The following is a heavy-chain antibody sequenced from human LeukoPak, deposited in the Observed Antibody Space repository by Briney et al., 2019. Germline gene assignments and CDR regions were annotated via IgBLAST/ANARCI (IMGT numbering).Heavy chain of an antibody. D-gene: IGHD3-3*01. J-gene: IGHJ6*03. V-gene: IGHV3-23*01. CDR1: GFTFSSYT. Sequence: GGSLRLSCAASGFTFSSYTMSWVRQAPGKGLEWVSAISGSGGSTYYADSVKGRFTISRDNSKNTLYLQMNSLRAEDTAVYYCAKSADFRDYYYYYYMDVWGKGTTVTVSS. CDR2: ISGSGGST. CDR3: AKSADFRDYYYYYYMDV.